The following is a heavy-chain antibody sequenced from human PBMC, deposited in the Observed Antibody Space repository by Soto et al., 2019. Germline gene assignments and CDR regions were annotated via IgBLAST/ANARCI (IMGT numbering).Heavy chain of an antibody. CDR1: GFTFTSYS. CDR2: FSASGST. V-gene: IGHV3-23*01. CDR3: AKLPDL. J-gene: IGHJ5*02. Sequence: EVQLLESGGGLVQPGGSLRLSCAVSGFTFTSYSMSWVRQAPGKGLEWVSTFSASGSTYYADSVKGRFTISRDNSKNTQLLQMNSLRGEDTAIYYCAKLPDLWGQGTLVTVSS.